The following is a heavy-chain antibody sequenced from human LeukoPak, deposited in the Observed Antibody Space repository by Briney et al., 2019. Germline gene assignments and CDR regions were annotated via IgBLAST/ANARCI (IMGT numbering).Heavy chain of an antibody. Sequence: PSETLPLTCTVSGGSISSSSYYWGWIRQPPGKGLEWIGSIYYSGSTYYNPSLKSRVTISVDTSKNQFSLKLSSVTAADTAVYYCAKQNYDILTGYFPDAFDIWGQGTMVTVSS. CDR3: AKQNYDILTGYFPDAFDI. CDR2: IYYSGST. V-gene: IGHV4-39*01. J-gene: IGHJ3*02. D-gene: IGHD3-9*01. CDR1: GGSISSSSYY.